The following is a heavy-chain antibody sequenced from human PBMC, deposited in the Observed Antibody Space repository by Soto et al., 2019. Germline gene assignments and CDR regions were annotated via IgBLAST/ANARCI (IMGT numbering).Heavy chain of an antibody. CDR2: ISYDGSNK. D-gene: IGHD1-26*01. V-gene: IGHV3-30-3*01. Sequence: QVQLVESGGGVVQPGRSLRLSCAASGFTFSSYAMHWVRQAPGKGLEWVAVISYDGSNKYYVDSVKGRFTISRDNSKNTLYRQMNSLRAEDTAVYYCASTPRGQLELPYYYYGSDVWGQGTTVTVSS. CDR3: ASTPRGQLELPYYYYGSDV. CDR1: GFTFSSYA. J-gene: IGHJ6*02.